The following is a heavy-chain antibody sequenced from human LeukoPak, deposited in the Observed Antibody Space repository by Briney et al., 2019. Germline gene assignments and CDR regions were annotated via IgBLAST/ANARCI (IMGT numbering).Heavy chain of an antibody. Sequence: SETLSLTCAVSGGSISSSNWWSWVRPPPGKGLEWIGEIYHSGSTNYNPSLKSRVTISVDKSKNQFSLKLSSVTAADTAVYYCARGCGWYATNWLDPWGQGTLVTVSS. J-gene: IGHJ5*02. CDR1: GGSISSSNW. V-gene: IGHV4-4*02. CDR2: IYHSGST. CDR3: ARGCGWYATNWLDP. D-gene: IGHD6-19*01.